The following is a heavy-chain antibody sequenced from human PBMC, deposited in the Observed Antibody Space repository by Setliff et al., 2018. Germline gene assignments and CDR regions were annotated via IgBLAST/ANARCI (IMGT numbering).Heavy chain of an antibody. Sequence: PGGSLRLSCAASGFTFSDHYMDWVRQAPGKGLEWVGRTRNKANSYTTEYAASVKGRFTVSRDDSISTLYLQMNSLKTEDTAVYYCTTSPISSGWHSNFDYNMDVWGQGTTVTVSS. V-gene: IGHV3-72*01. CDR3: TTSPISSGWHSNFDYNMDV. CDR2: TRNKANSYTT. CDR1: GFTFSDHY. J-gene: IGHJ6*02. D-gene: IGHD6-19*01.